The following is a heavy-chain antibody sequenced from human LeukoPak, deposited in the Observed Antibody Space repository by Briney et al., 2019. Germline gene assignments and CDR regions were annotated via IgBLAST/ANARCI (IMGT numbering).Heavy chain of an antibody. CDR3: AYSSSWYGNWFDP. V-gene: IGHV4-59*01. CDR2: ICYSGST. J-gene: IGHJ5*02. Sequence: PSETLSLTCTVSGGSISSYYWSWIRQPPGKGLKWIGYICYSGSTNYNPSLKSRVTISVDTSRNQFSLKLSSVTAADTAVYYCAYSSSWYGNWFDPWGQGTLVTVSS. CDR1: GGSISSYY. D-gene: IGHD6-13*01.